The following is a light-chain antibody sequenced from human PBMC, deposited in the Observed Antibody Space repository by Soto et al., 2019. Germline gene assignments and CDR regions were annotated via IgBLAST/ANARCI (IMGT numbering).Light chain of an antibody. CDR3: RSYTSIITYV. J-gene: IGLJ7*01. CDR1: SSDVGGYNF. V-gene: IGLV2-14*01. CDR2: DVT. Sequence: QSALTQPASVSGAPGQSITISCTGTSSDVGGYNFVSWYQQHPDKAPKLMIYDVTNRPSGVSNRFSGSKSGNTASLTISGLQAEDEADYYCRSYTSIITYVFGTGSQLTGL.